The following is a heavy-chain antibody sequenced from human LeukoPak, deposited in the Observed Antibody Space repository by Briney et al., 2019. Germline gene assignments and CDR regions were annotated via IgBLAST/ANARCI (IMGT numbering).Heavy chain of an antibody. Sequence: GGSLRLSCAASGFTFSSYGMHWVRQAPGKGLEWVAVIRYDGSNKYYADSVKGRFTISRDNSKNTLYLQMNSLRAEDTAVYYCARRGHAAAGYFDYWGQGTLVTVSS. D-gene: IGHD6-13*01. J-gene: IGHJ4*02. CDR3: ARRGHAAAGYFDY. CDR2: IRYDGSNK. V-gene: IGHV3-33*01. CDR1: GFTFSSYG.